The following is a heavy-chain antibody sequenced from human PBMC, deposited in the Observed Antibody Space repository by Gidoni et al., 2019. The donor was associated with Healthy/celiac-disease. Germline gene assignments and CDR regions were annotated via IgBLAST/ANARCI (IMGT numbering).Heavy chain of an antibody. CDR3: ATSRYSNYVDETGRERYWFDP. CDR2: ISAYNGNT. V-gene: IGHV1-18*01. Sequence: QVQLVQSGAEVKKPGASVKVSCKASGYTFTSYGISWVRQAPGQGLEWMGWISAYNGNTNYAQKLQGRVTMTTDTSTSTAYMELRSLRSDDTAVYYCATSRYSNYVDETGRERYWFDPWGQGTLVTVSS. D-gene: IGHD4-4*01. J-gene: IGHJ5*02. CDR1: GYTFTSYG.